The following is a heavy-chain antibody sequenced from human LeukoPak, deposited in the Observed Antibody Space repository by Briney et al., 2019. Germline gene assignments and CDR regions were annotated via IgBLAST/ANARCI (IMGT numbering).Heavy chain of an antibody. CDR3: ARSTEWYADY. D-gene: IGHD3-3*01. CDR1: GFTFSSYS. CDR2: ITSDSRTI. Sequence: GGSLRLSCAASGFTFSSYSMNWVRHAPGKGLEWVSYITSDSRTIYYADSVRGRFTISRDNAKKSLYLQLNSLRVDDTAVYYCARSTEWYADYWGQGALVTVSS. J-gene: IGHJ4*02. V-gene: IGHV3-48*01.